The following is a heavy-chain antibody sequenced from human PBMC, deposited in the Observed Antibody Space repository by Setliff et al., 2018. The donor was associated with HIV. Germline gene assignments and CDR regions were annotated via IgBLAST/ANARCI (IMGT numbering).Heavy chain of an antibody. CDR3: ARGYHLLNPDY. D-gene: IGHD2-2*02. CDR2: IYYSGST. CDR1: GGSISSGGYY. V-gene: IGHV4-31*03. Sequence: SESLSLTCTVSGGSISSGGYYWNWIRQHPGEGLEWIGYIYYSGSTYYNPSLKSRVAISVDTSKNQFSLKLSSVTAADTAVYYCARGYHLLNPDYWGQGTLVTVSS. J-gene: IGHJ4*02.